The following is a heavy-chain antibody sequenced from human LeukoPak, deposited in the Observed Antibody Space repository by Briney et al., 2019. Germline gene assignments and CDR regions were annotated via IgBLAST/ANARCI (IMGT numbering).Heavy chain of an antibody. J-gene: IGHJ4*02. Sequence: PSETLSLTCTVSGCAISSSTYYWGWIRQPPGKGLEWIGSIYDSGSTYYNPSLKSRATISDNTTNNQFSLKLSSVTAADTAVYYCARRPTSSGYDRPFDYWGQGTLVTVSS. V-gene: IGHV4-39*01. CDR2: IYDSGST. CDR1: GCAISSSTYY. D-gene: IGHD5-12*01. CDR3: ARRPTSSGYDRPFDY.